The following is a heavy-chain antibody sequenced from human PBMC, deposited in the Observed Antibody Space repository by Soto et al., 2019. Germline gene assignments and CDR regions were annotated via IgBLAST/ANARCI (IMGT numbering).Heavy chain of an antibody. CDR1: GGSISSGGYY. J-gene: IGHJ4*02. CDR2: IYYSGST. D-gene: IGHD2-2*01. CDR3: AWGAAYQLPLYFDY. V-gene: IGHV4-31*03. Sequence: QVQLQESGPGLVKPSQTLSLTCTVSGGSISSGGYYWSWIRQHPGKGLEWIGYIYYSGSTYYNPSLKSRVTISADTSKNQFSLKLSSVTAADTAVYYCAWGAAYQLPLYFDYWGQGTLVTVSS.